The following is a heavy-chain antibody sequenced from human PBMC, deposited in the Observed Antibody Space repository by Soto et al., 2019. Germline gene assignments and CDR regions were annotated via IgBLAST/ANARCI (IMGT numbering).Heavy chain of an antibody. V-gene: IGHV4-59*08. CDR3: ARLLGNYDILTGYFNWFDP. CDR1: GGSISSYY. CDR2: IYCSGST. Sequence: SETLSLTCTVSGGSISSYYWSWIRQPPGKGLEWIGYIYCSGSTNYSPSLKSRVTISVDTSKNQFSLKLSSVTAADTAVYYCARLLGNYDILTGYFNWFDPWGQGTLVTVSS. J-gene: IGHJ5*02. D-gene: IGHD3-9*01.